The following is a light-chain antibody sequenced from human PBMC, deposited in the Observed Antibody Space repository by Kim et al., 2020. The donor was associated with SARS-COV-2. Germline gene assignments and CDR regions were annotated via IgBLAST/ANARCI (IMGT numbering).Light chain of an antibody. CDR1: DIGRKS. Sequence: PGETATTSGGGHDIGRKSVNWYQQRPGQAPALVIYFDKDRPSGIPERFSGSNSENSATLTISRVEVGDEADYYCQVWDSSTDHVIFGGGTQLTVL. CDR2: FDK. CDR3: QVWDSSTDHVI. J-gene: IGLJ2*01. V-gene: IGLV3-21*01.